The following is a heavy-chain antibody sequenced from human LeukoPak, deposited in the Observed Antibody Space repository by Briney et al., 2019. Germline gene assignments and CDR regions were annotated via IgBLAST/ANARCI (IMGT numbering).Heavy chain of an antibody. J-gene: IGHJ4*02. CDR3: TRFGDYGEY. Sequence: PGGSLRLSCAASGFTFSAYGMSWVRQSPGQGLEWVSGISANGSITFYARSVRGRFTISRDNPQNTVYLQMNSLRVEDSALYYCTRFGDYGEYRGQGTLVTVSS. CDR2: ISANGSIT. D-gene: IGHD3-10*01. CDR1: GFTFSAYG. V-gene: IGHV3-23*01.